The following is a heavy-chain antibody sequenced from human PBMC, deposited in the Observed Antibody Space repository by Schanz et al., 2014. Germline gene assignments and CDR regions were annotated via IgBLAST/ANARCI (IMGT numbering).Heavy chain of an antibody. J-gene: IGHJ4*02. CDR2: ISSSSSTI. CDR3: ARGGATRFDY. D-gene: IGHD1-26*01. Sequence: EVQLVESGGGLVQPGGSLRLSCAASGFTFSSYSMNWVRQAPGKGLEWVSYISSSSSTIYYADSVKGRFTISRDNAKNSLYLQMNSLRDDDTAVYYCARGGATRFDYWGRGTLVTVSS. V-gene: IGHV3-48*02. CDR1: GFTFSSYS.